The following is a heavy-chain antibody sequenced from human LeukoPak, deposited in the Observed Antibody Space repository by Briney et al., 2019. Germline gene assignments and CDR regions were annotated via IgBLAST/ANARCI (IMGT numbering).Heavy chain of an antibody. V-gene: IGHV5-51*01. Sequence: GESLKISCKGSGYSFTSYWIGWVRQMRGKGLEWMGIIYPGDSDTRYNPSFQGQVTISADKSISTAYLQWSSLKASDTAMYYCARLTGEYYYDSSGYPDYWGQGTLVTVSS. D-gene: IGHD3-22*01. CDR1: GYSFTSYW. CDR3: ARLTGEYYYDSSGYPDY. CDR2: IYPGDSDT. J-gene: IGHJ4*02.